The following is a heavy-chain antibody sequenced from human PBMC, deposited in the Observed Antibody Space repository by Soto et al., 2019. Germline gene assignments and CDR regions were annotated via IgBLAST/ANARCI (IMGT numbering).Heavy chain of an antibody. Sequence: QVQLVESGGGVVQPGRSLRLSCVASGFTFSSYGMHWVRQAPGKGLEWVAIISYDGSNTYYADSVKGRFTTSRDNSKNTLFLQMTSLLPAATSVYYCANEAVFSGSYYISRSYYFDYWGPGTLVTVSS. CDR1: GFTFSSYG. CDR3: ANEAVFSGSYYISRSYYFDY. D-gene: IGHD1-26*01. CDR2: ISYDGSNT. V-gene: IGHV3-30*18. J-gene: IGHJ4*01.